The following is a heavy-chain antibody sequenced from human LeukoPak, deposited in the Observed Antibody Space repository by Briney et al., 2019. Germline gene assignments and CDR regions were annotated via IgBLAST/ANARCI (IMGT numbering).Heavy chain of an antibody. Sequence: KPGGSLRLSCAASGFTFSSYSMNWLRQAPGKGLEGVSSISSSSSYIYYADSVKGRFTISRDNAKNSLYLQMNSLRADDTAVYYCARAPVYDYGDYWGQGTLVTVSS. D-gene: IGHD2/OR15-2a*01. J-gene: IGHJ4*02. CDR2: ISSSSSYI. CDR3: ARAPVYDYGDY. CDR1: GFTFSSYS. V-gene: IGHV3-21*01.